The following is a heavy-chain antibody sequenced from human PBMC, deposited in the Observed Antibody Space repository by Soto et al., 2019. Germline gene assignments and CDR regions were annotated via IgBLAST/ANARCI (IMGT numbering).Heavy chain of an antibody. Sequence: GASVKVSCKASGYTFTSYAMHWVRQAPGQRLEWMGWINAGNGNTKYSQKFQGRVTITRDTSASTAYMELSSLRSEDTAVYYCARAAGRIPVLYFDYWGQGTLVTVSS. CDR3: ARAAGRIPVLYFDY. CDR2: INAGNGNT. D-gene: IGHD1-1*01. J-gene: IGHJ4*02. CDR1: GYTFTSYA. V-gene: IGHV1-3*01.